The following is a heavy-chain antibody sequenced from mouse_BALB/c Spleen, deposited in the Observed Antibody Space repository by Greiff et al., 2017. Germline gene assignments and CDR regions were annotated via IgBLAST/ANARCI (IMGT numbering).Heavy chain of an antibody. CDR1: GYAFSSYW. J-gene: IGHJ2*01. Sequence: VQLQQSGAELVRPGSSVKISCKASGYAFSSYWMNWVKQRPGQGLEWIGQIYPGDGDTNYNGKFKGKATLTADKSSSTAYMQLSSLTSEDSAVYFCARGPITTVVSFDYWGQGTTLTVSS. CDR3: ARGPITTVVSFDY. CDR2: IYPGDGDT. D-gene: IGHD1-1*01. V-gene: IGHV1-80*01.